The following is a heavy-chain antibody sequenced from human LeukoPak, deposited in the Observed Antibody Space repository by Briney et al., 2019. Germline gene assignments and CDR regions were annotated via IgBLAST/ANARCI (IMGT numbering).Heavy chain of an antibody. V-gene: IGHV3-30*02. Sequence: GSLRLSCGASGFTFTYYGVHWVRQAPGKGLEWVTFVRSDGSDKYYADSVKGRFTLSRDNSKNTVYLQMNSLRPEDAAVYYCVRDRDWAFDYWGQGSLVTVS. D-gene: IGHD2-21*02. CDR3: VRDRDWAFDY. CDR1: GFTFTYYG. J-gene: IGHJ4*02. CDR2: VRSDGSDK.